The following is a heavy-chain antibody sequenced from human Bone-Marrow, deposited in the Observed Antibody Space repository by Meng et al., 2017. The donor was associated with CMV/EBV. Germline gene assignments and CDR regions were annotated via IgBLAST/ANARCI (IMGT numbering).Heavy chain of an antibody. J-gene: IGHJ6*02. D-gene: IGHD3-16*01. V-gene: IGHV3-11*04. CDR3: ARDFKWDYGYGLDV. Sequence: SLKISCAASGFTFSYYYMSWIRQAPGKGLEWVSYISSSSSTIYYAGSVKGRFTISRDNAKTSLYLQMNSLTAEDTAVYYWARDFKWDYGYGLDVWGQGTTVTVSS. CDR1: GFTFSYYY. CDR2: ISSSSSTI.